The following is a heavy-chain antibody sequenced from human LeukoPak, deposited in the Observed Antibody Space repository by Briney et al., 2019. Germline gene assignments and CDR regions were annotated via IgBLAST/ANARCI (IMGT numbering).Heavy chain of an antibody. CDR3: ARDLRDPYYYDRSGSDY. J-gene: IGHJ4*02. V-gene: IGHV3-11*01. CDR2: ISSSGSTI. CDR1: GFTFSDYY. Sequence: PGGSLRLFCAASGFTFSDYYMSWIRQAPGKGLEWVSYISSSGSTIYYADSVKGRFTISRDNAKNSLYLQMNSLRAEDTAVYYCARDLRDPYYYDRSGSDYWGQGTLVTVSS. D-gene: IGHD3-22*01.